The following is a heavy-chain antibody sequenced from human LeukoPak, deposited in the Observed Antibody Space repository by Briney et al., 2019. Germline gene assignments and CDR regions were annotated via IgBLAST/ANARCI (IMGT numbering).Heavy chain of an antibody. V-gene: IGHV1-3*01. Sequence: AIVKVSCKASGYTFSTYIVHWVRQAPGQRLEWMGCINAANGDTKYSQKFQGRVTITRDTSASTAYVEMSSLRSEDTAVYFCAREIDRDDYNRFFDYWGQGTLVTVSS. J-gene: IGHJ4*02. D-gene: IGHD5-24*01. CDR2: INAANGDT. CDR1: GYTFSTYI. CDR3: AREIDRDDYNRFFDY.